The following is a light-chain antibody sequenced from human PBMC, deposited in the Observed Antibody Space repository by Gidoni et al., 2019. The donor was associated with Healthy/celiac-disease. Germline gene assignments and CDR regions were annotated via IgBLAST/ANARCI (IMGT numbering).Light chain of an antibody. CDR2: WAS. J-gene: IGKJ4*01. Sequence: DILMTQSPDSLAVSLGERATINCKSSQSVLYSSKNKNYLAWYQQKPGQPPKLLIYWASTRESGVPDRFSGSGSGTDFTLTISNLQAEDVAVYYCQQYYSTPLTFGGGTKVEIK. V-gene: IGKV4-1*01. CDR1: QSVLYSSKNKNY. CDR3: QQYYSTPLT.